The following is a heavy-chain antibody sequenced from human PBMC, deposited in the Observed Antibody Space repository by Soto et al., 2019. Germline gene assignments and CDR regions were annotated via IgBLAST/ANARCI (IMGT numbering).Heavy chain of an antibody. CDR1: GFTFDDYA. D-gene: IGHD6-19*01. CDR2: ISWNSGSI. Sequence: ESGGGLVQPGRSLRLSCAASGFTFDDYAMHWVRQAPGKGLEWVSGISWNSGSIGYADSVKGRFTISRDNAKNSLYLQMNSLRAEDTALYYCAKDFRAGYSSGWVFDYWGQGTLVTVSS. CDR3: AKDFRAGYSSGWVFDY. V-gene: IGHV3-9*01. J-gene: IGHJ4*02.